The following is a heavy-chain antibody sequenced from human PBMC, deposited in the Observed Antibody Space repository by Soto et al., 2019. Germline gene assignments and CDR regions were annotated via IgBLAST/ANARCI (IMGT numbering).Heavy chain of an antibody. J-gene: IGHJ3*02. CDR1: GGSISSYY. Sequence: SETLSLTCTVAGGSISSYYWSWIRQPPGKGLEWIGYIYYSGGTNYNPSLKSRVTISVDTSKNQFSLKLSSVTAADTAVYYCARYNDYGDAFDIWGQGTMVTVSS. V-gene: IGHV4-59*01. CDR3: ARYNDYGDAFDI. CDR2: IYYSGGT. D-gene: IGHD4-17*01.